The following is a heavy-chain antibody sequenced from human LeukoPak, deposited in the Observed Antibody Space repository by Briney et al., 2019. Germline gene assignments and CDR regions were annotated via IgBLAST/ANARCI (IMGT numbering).Heavy chain of an antibody. D-gene: IGHD6-6*01. CDR2: IYNYGST. V-gene: IGHV4-59*12. CDR3: ARLGARAARTDY. J-gene: IGHJ4*02. Sequence: IPSETLSLTCTVSGGSINSYYWSWIRQPPGKGLEWIGYIYNYGSTNYNPSLKSRVTISVDTSKNQFSLKLSSVTAADTAVYYCARLGARAARTDYWGQGTLVTVSS. CDR1: GGSINSYY.